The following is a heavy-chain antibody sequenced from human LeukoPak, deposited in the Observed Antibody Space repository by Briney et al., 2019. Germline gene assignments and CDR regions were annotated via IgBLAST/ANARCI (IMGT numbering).Heavy chain of an antibody. CDR2: IKQDGSEK. Sequence: GGSLRLSCAASGFTFSSYAMHWVRQAPGKGLEWVANIKQDGSEKYYVDSVKGRFTISRDNAKNSLYLQMNSLRAEDTAVYYCGTTVTTGRRYWGQGTLVTVSS. D-gene: IGHD4-17*01. CDR3: GTTVTTGRRY. CDR1: GFTFSSYA. V-gene: IGHV3-7*01. J-gene: IGHJ4*02.